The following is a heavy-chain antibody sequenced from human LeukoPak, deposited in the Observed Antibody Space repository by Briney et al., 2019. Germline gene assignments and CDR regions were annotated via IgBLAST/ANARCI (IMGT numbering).Heavy chain of an antibody. CDR2: IIPIFGTA. D-gene: IGHD2-15*01. J-gene: IGHJ3*02. V-gene: IGHV1-69*05. CDR3: ARSLPFKYCGGGSCPHDAFDI. CDR1: GGTFSSYA. Sequence: ASVKVSCKASGGTFSSYAISWVRQAPGQGLEWMGGIIPIFGTANYAQKFQGRVTITTDESTSTAYMELSSLRSEDTAVYYCARSLPFKYCGGGSCPHDAFDIWGQGTMVTVSS.